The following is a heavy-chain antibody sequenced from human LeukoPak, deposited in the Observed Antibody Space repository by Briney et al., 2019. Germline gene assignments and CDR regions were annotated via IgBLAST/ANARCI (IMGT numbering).Heavy chain of an antibody. J-gene: IGHJ6*03. CDR3: ARENRYSSSLVRGGYYYYYMDV. Sequence: SETLSLTCTVSGGSISSSSYYWSWIRQPPGKGLEWIGYIYYSGSTNYNPSLKSRVTISVDTSKNQFSLKLSSVTAADTAVYYCARENRYSSSLVRGGYYYYYMDVWGKGTTVTVSS. V-gene: IGHV4-61*01. CDR2: IYYSGST. D-gene: IGHD6-13*01. CDR1: GGSISSSSYY.